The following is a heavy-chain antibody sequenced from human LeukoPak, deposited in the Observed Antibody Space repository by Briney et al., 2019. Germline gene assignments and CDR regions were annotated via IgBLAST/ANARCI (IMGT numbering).Heavy chain of an antibody. CDR3: ARVSPSGVWDV. CDR2: IYTSGST. V-gene: IGHV4-61*02. CDR1: GGSISSSSYY. D-gene: IGHD3-10*01. J-gene: IGHJ6*02. Sequence: SQTLSLTCTVSGGSISSSSYYWSWIRQPAGKGLEWIGRIYTSGSTNYNPSLNSRVAISIDTSKNQFSLSLSSVTGADTAVYYCARVSPSGVWDVWGQGTTVTVSS.